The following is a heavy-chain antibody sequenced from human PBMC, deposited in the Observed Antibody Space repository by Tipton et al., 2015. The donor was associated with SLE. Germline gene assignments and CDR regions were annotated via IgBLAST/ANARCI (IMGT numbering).Heavy chain of an antibody. Sequence: SLRLSCAASGFTFSSYSMNWVRQAPGKGLEWVSSISSSSSYIYYADSVKGRFTISRDNAKNSLYLQMNSLRAEDTAVYYCARDRGRFGEPSPAYWGQGTLVTVSS. CDR3: ARDRGRFGEPSPAY. CDR2: ISSSSSYI. V-gene: IGHV3-21*01. CDR1: GFTFSSYS. J-gene: IGHJ4*02. D-gene: IGHD3-10*01.